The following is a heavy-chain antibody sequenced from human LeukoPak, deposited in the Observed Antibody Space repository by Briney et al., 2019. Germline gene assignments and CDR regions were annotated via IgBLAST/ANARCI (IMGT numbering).Heavy chain of an antibody. D-gene: IGHD6-13*01. CDR3: ASAGIAANVAFDI. CDR1: GYTFTDYY. V-gene: IGHV1-2*02. J-gene: IGHJ3*02. Sequence: GASVKVSCKASGYTFTDYYMHWVRQAPRQGLDWMGWINPSRGGTNYAQKFQGRVTLTRDTSISTAYMELSSLKSDDTAVYYCASAGIAANVAFDIWGQGTMVTVSS. CDR2: INPSRGGT.